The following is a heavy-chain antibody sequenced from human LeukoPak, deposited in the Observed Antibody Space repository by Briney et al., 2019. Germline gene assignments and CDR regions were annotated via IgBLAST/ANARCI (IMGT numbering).Heavy chain of an antibody. V-gene: IGHV3-48*04. CDR1: GFTFSSYS. Sequence: GGSLRLSCAASGFTFSSYSMNWVRQAPGKGLEWVSYISSSSSTIYYADSVKGRFTISRDNAKNSLYLQMNSLRAEDTAVYYCAKPPGIDTTMARYWYFDLWGRGTLVTVSS. D-gene: IGHD5-18*01. CDR2: ISSSSSTI. J-gene: IGHJ2*01. CDR3: AKPPGIDTTMARYWYFDL.